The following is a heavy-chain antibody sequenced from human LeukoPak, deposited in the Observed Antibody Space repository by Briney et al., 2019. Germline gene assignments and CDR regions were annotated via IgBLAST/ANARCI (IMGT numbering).Heavy chain of an antibody. Sequence: ASVKVSCKASGYTFTGYYMHWVRQAPGQGLEWMGWINPNSGGTNYAQKFQGWVTMTRDTSISTAYMELSRLRSDDTAVYYCARVAAVAPCGMDVWGQGTTVTVSS. CDR2: INPNSGGT. CDR3: ARVAAVAPCGMDV. J-gene: IGHJ6*02. V-gene: IGHV1-2*04. CDR1: GYTFTGYY. D-gene: IGHD6-19*01.